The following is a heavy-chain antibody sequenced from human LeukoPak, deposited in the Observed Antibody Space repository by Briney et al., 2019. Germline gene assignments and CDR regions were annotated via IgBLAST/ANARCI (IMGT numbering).Heavy chain of an antibody. D-gene: IGHD2-15*01. CDR2: IIPIFGTT. V-gene: IGHV1-69*05. Sequence: SVKVSCKAFRGSLSTYVISWVRQAPGQGLEWMGAIIPIFGTTNYAQRFQGRVTITTDESTSTAYMELSSLISGDTAMYYCARGLRDTFCSGGSCYSDYWGQGTLVTVSS. CDR3: ARGLRDTFCSGGSCYSDY. CDR1: RGSLSTYV. J-gene: IGHJ4*02.